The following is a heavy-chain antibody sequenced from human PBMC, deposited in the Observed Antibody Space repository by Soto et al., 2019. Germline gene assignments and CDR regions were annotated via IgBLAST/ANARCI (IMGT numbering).Heavy chain of an antibody. CDR2: INPKTAAT. V-gene: IGHV1-2*02. J-gene: IGHJ6*02. CDR1: GYTFSDYV. CDR3: ARIKWGLDYYSGMDV. D-gene: IGHD1-26*01. Sequence: ASVKVSCKASGYTFSDYVIQWLRQAPGQGLEWVAWINPKTAATNYAKKFQDRVTVTSDTSFSTAYLELTRLRPDDTALYYCARIKWGLDYYSGMDVWGQGTAVTV.